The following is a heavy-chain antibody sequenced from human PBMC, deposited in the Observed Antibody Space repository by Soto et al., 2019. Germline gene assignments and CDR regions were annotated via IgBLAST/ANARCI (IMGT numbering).Heavy chain of an antibody. CDR2: IIPILGIA. CDR3: ARDSGDIVATIGVFDY. CDR1: GGTFSSYT. V-gene: IGHV1-69*04. J-gene: IGHJ4*02. Sequence: ASVKVSCKASGGTFSSYTISWVRQAPGQGLEWMGRIIPILGIANYAQKFQGRVTITADKSTSTAYMELSSLRSEDTAVYYCARDSGDIVATIGVFDYWGQGTLVTVSS. D-gene: IGHD5-12*01.